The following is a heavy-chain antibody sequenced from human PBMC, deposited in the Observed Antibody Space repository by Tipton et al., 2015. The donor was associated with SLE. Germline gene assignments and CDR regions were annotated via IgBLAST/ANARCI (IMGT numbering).Heavy chain of an antibody. CDR2: INHSGST. CDR3: ARAYCSGGSCYWGADGMDV. V-gene: IGHV4-61*09. J-gene: IGHJ6*02. CDR1: GGSISSGSYY. D-gene: IGHD2-15*01. Sequence: TLSLTCTVSGGSISSGSYYWSWIRQPAGKGLEWIGEINHSGSTNYNPSLKSRVTISVDTSKNQFSLKLSSVTAADTAVYYCARAYCSGGSCYWGADGMDVWGQGTTVTVSS.